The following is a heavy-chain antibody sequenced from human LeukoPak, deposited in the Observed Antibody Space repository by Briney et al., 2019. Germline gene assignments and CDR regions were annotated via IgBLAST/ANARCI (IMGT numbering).Heavy chain of an antibody. CDR2: IYYSGNT. D-gene: IGHD3-3*01. Sequence: SETLSLTCTVSGGSISSNIYYWDWIRQPPGKGLEWIGSIYYSGNTYYNPSLKSRVTISLDTSKNQFSLKVSSVTAADTAVYYCARGSNLEGFAFDIWGQGTMVTVSS. CDR1: GGSISSNIYY. J-gene: IGHJ3*02. CDR3: ARGSNLEGFAFDI. V-gene: IGHV4-39*07.